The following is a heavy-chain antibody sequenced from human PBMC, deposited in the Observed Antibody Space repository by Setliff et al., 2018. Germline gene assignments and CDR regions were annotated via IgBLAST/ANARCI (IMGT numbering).Heavy chain of an antibody. J-gene: IGHJ3*02. Sequence: ASVKVSCKASGGTFSSYAISWVRQAPGQGLEWMGGIIPILGIANYAQKFQGRVTITADKSTSTAYMELSSLRSEDTAVYYCARDRGTREQDAFDIWGQGTMVTVSS. CDR3: ARDRGTREQDAFDI. D-gene: IGHD1-26*01. CDR2: IIPILGIA. V-gene: IGHV1-69*10. CDR1: GGTFSSYA.